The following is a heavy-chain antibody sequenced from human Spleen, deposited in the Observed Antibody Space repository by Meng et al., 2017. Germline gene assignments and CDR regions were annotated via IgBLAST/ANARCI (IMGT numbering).Heavy chain of an antibody. V-gene: IGHV4-4*02. Sequence: QRHGPGLVSAWGTLSLTCAVSCGAIRTTKGWNWFRQTRGNGLEWVGEIYHSGSTNYNPSLKSRVTMSVDKSKNKFSLKLTSVTAADTAVYYCASYNSGWPQFDSWGQGILVTVSS. CDR1: CGAIRTTKG. CDR3: ASYNSGWPQFDS. J-gene: IGHJ4*02. CDR2: IYHSGST. D-gene: IGHD6-19*01.